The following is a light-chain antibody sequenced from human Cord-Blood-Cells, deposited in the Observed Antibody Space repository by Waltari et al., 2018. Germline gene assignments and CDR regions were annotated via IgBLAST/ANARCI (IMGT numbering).Light chain of an antibody. CDR2: DAY. CDR3: QQYNSYSPT. J-gene: IGKJ1*01. Sequence: DIQMTQSPSTLSASVGDRVTITCRASQSISSWLAWYQQKPGKAPKLLIYDAYSLESGVPSRFSGSGSGTEFTRTISSLQPDDFATYYCQQYNSYSPTFGQGTKVEIK. V-gene: IGKV1-5*01. CDR1: QSISSW.